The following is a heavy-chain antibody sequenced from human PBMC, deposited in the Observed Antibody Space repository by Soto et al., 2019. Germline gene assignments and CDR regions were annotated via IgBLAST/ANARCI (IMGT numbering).Heavy chain of an antibody. V-gene: IGHV4-34*01. CDR1: GGSFSGYY. D-gene: IGHD2-2*01. CDR3: ARGGVRYCSSTSCPLLDY. J-gene: IGHJ4*02. Sequence: QVQLQQWGAGLLKPSETLSLTCAVYGGSFSGYYWSWIRQPPGKGLEWIGEINHGRSTIYNPSLKSRVTISIDTSKNQFSLKLSSVTAADTAVYYCARGGVRYCSSTSCPLLDYWGQGALVTVSS. CDR2: INHGRST.